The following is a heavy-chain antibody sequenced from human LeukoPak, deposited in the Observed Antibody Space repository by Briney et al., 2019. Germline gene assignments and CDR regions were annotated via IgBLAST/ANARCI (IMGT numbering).Heavy chain of an antibody. CDR1: GFTFSSYA. D-gene: IGHD3-22*01. J-gene: IGHJ5*02. CDR3: AKDPAYYYDSSGYLA. Sequence: GGSLRLSCAASGFTFSSYAMSWVRQAPGKGLEWVSAISGSGGSTYYADSVKGRFTISRDNSKSTLYLQMNSLRAEDTAVYYCAKDPAYYYDSSGYLAWGQGTLVTVSS. CDR2: ISGSGGST. V-gene: IGHV3-23*01.